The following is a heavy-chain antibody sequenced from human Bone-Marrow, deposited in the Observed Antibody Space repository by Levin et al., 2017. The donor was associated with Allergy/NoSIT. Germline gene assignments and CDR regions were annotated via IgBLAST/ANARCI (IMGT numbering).Heavy chain of an antibody. CDR2: IKPDGSAK. D-gene: IGHD3-10*01. CDR1: GFTFSSYW. J-gene: IGHJ4*02. V-gene: IGHV3-7*01. Sequence: PGGSLRLSCAASGFTFSSYWTSWVRQAPGKGLEWVANIKPDGSAKYYVDSVKGRFTISRDNAKNSLYLQMNTLRAEDTAVYYCATYNHVPGIQYYFDYWGQGTLVTVSS. CDR3: ATYNHVPGIQYYFDY.